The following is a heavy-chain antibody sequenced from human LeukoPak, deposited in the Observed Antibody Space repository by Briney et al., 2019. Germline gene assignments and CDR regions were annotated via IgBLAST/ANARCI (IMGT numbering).Heavy chain of an antibody. CDR2: ISSSGRTK. CDR3: ASWKVVISNGGSDI. Sequence: GGSLRLSCAASGFTLGNYGMNWVRQAPGKGLEWVSYISSSGRTKYYADSVKGRFTISRDNVKNSLYLQMNSLRAEDTAVYYCASWKVVISNGGSDIWGQGTMVTVSS. D-gene: IGHD4-23*01. J-gene: IGHJ3*02. V-gene: IGHV3-48*01. CDR1: GFTLGNYG.